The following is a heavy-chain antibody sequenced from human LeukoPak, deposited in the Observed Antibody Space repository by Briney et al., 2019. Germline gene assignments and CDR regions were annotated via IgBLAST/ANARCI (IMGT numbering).Heavy chain of an antibody. CDR2: INSDSGFT. D-gene: IGHD3-3*01. V-gene: IGHV1-2*02. J-gene: IGHJ5*02. CDR1: GYTFTGYY. Sequence: VASVKVSCKASGYTFTGYYMNWVRQAPGQGLEWMGWINSDSGFTKYAQKFQGRVTMTRDTSITTVYMDLTRLTSDDTAVYYCARNFGMKGFDPWGQGTLVTVSS. CDR3: ARNFGMKGFDP.